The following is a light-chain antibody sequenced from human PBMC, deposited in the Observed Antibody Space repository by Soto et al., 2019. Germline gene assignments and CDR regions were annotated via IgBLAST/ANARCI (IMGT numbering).Light chain of an antibody. J-gene: IGKJ1*01. CDR2: GAS. V-gene: IGKV3-20*01. CDR1: QSVSSSY. CDR3: HQYGSSPRWT. Sequence: EIVLTQSPGTLSLSPGERATLSCRASQSVSSSYLAWYQQKPGQAPRLLIYGASSRATGIPDRFSGSGSGTDFTLTISRLEPEDFAVYYSHQYGSSPRWTFGQGTKVDIK.